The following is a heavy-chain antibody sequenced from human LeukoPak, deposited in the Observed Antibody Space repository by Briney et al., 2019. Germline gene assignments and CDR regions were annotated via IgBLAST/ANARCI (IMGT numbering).Heavy chain of an antibody. J-gene: IGHJ4*02. CDR1: GFTFSSDS. Sequence: PGGSLRLSCAASGFTFSSDSMTWVCQAPGKGLEWVSTISNSAVSTFYADPVKGRFSISRDNSKNTLYLHMSSLSAEDTAMYYCAKDSFSTMWGPGTLVTVSS. CDR3: AKDSFSTM. V-gene: IGHV3-23*01. D-gene: IGHD2/OR15-2a*01. CDR2: ISNSAVST.